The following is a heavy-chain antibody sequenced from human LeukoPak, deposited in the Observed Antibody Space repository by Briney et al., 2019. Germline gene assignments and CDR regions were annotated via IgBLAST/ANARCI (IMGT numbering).Heavy chain of an antibody. V-gene: IGHV4-38-2*01. CDR1: GYSINSGYY. CDR2: IYHSGYT. D-gene: IGHD6-19*01. J-gene: IGHJ5*02. CDR3: ARNKTVAGPDSWFDP. Sequence: SETLSLTCAVSGYSINSGYYWGWIRQPPGKGLEWIGSIYHSGYTYHNPSLKSRVTISVDTSENHFSLKLSSVTAADTAVYYCARNKTVAGPDSWFDPWGQGTLVTVSS.